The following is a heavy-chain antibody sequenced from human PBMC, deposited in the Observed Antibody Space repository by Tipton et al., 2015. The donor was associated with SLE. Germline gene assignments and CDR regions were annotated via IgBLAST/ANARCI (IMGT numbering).Heavy chain of an antibody. CDR2: IYYTGST. J-gene: IGHJ5*02. Sequence: TLSLTCTVSGDSITSHYWSWIRQAPGKGLEWIGNIYYTGSTNYSPSLKSRVTMSVDTSKNHFSLKLTSVTAADTAVYYCARDDRPVDSWFDPWGPGTLVTVSS. D-gene: IGHD2-21*01. CDR1: GDSITSHY. CDR3: ARDDRPVDSWFDP. V-gene: IGHV4-59*11.